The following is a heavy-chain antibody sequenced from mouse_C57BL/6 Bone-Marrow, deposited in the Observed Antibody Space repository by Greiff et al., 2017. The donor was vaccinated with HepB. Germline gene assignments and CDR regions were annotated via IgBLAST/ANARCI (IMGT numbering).Heavy chain of an antibody. J-gene: IGHJ4*01. D-gene: IGHD1-1*01. CDR3: ARRSYYYGSSPYAMDY. V-gene: IGHV5-6*02. Sequence: EVKLMESGGDLVKPGGSLKLSCAASGFTFSSYGMSWVRQTPDKRLEWVATISSGGSYTYYPDSVKGRFTISRDNAKNTLYLQMSSLKSEDTAMYYCARRSYYYGSSPYAMDYWGQGTSVTVSS. CDR2: ISSGGSYT. CDR1: GFTFSSYG.